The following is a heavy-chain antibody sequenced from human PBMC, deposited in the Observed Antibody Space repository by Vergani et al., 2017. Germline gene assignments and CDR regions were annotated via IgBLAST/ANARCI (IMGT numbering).Heavy chain of an antibody. J-gene: IGHJ4*02. V-gene: IGHV5-51*01. D-gene: IGHD3-22*01. CDR2: IYPGDSDT. Sequence: EVQLVQSGAEVKKPGESLKISCKGSGYSFTSYWIGWVRQMPGKGLEWMGIIYPGDSDTRYSPSFQGQVTISADKSISTSYLQWSSLKASDTAMHYCARRSGYYYDSSGLTDFDYWGQGTLVTVSS. CDR1: GYSFTSYW. CDR3: ARRSGYYYDSSGLTDFDY.